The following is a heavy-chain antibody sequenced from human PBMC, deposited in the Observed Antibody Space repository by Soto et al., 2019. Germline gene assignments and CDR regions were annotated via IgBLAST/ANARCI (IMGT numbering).Heavy chain of an antibody. CDR3: ARGPRWQLVNFDY. J-gene: IGHJ4*02. CDR2: INHSGST. CDR1: GGSFSGYY. D-gene: IGHD6-6*01. V-gene: IGHV4-34*01. Sequence: SETLSLTCAVYGGSFSGYYWSWIRQPPGKGLEWIGEINHSGSTNYNPSLKSRVTISVDTSKNQFSLKLSSVTAADTAVYYCARGPRWQLVNFDYWGQGTLVTVSS.